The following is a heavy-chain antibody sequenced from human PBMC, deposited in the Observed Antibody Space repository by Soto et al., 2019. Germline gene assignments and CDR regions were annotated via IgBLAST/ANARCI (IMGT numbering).Heavy chain of an antibody. D-gene: IGHD2-2*01. CDR1: GFTFSSYG. CDR3: AKHIGQYQLLLAGAFDI. Sequence: HPGGSLRLSCAASGFTFSSYGMHWVRQAPGKGLEWVAVISYDGSNKYYADSVKGRFTISRDNSKNTLYLQMNSLRAEDTAVYYCAKHIGQYQLLLAGAFDIWGQGTMVTVSS. J-gene: IGHJ3*02. V-gene: IGHV3-30*18. CDR2: ISYDGSNK.